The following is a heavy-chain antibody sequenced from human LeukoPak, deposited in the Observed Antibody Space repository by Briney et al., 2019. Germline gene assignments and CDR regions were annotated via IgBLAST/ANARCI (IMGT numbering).Heavy chain of an antibody. CDR1: GFTFSNYW. CDR2: INGDGNTT. V-gene: IGHV3-74*01. J-gene: IGHJ4*02. D-gene: IGHD6-13*01. CDR3: AKDNAAAGRGAFDY. Sequence: PGGSLRLSCAASGFTFSNYWMRWVRQAPGKGLVWVSRINGDGNTTSYADSVKGRFTISRDNAKNTLYLQRNSLRAEDTALYYCAKDNAAAGRGAFDYWGQGTLVTVSS.